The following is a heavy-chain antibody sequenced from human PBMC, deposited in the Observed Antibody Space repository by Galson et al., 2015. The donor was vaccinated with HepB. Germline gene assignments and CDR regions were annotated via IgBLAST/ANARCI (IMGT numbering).Heavy chain of an antibody. J-gene: IGHJ6*02. CDR3: ARDLPVTTPSYGMDV. Sequence: SLRLSCAASGFTFSSYAMHWVRQAPGKGLEWVAVISYDGSNKYYADSVKGRFTISRDNSKNTLYLQMNSLRAEDTAVYYCARDLPVTTPSYGMDVWGQGTTVTVSS. CDR2: ISYDGSNK. V-gene: IGHV3-30*04. CDR1: GFTFSSYA. D-gene: IGHD4-17*01.